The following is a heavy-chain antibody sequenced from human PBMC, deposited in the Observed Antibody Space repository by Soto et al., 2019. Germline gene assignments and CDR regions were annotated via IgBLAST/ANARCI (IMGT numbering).Heavy chain of an antibody. J-gene: IGHJ3*02. V-gene: IGHV3-30-3*01. CDR2: ISYDGSNK. CDR3: ARGPITMISFDI. CDR1: GFTFSSYA. D-gene: IGHD3-22*01. Sequence: VGSLRLSGAASGFTFSSYAMHWVRQAPGKGLEWVAVISYDGSNKYYADSVKGRFTISRDNSKNTLYLQMNSLRAEDTAVYYCARGPITMISFDIWGQGTMVTVSS.